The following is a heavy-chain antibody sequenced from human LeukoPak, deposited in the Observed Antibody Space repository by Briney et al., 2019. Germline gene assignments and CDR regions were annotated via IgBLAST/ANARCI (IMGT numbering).Heavy chain of an antibody. V-gene: IGHV3-7*01. D-gene: IGHD2-2*01. Sequence: GSLRLSCAAPGFTFSSYWMSWVRQAPGKGLEWVANIKQDGSEKYYVDSVKGRFTISRNNAKNSLYLQMNSLRAEDTAVYYCARDSPAANLDYWGQGTLVTVSS. CDR1: GFTFSSYW. J-gene: IGHJ4*02. CDR2: IKQDGSEK. CDR3: ARDSPAANLDY.